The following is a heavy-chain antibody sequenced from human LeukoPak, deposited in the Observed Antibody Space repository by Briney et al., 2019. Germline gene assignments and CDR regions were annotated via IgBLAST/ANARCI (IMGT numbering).Heavy chain of an antibody. D-gene: IGHD1-26*01. CDR3: ARDGGSYHNPP. CDR2: INNRVST. Sequence: SETLSLTCAVYSGSFSGYYWSWIRQPPGRGLEWIGEINNRVSTNYNTSLKSRFTISVDTSKNQFSLKLSSVTGADTAVYDCARDGGSYHNPPWGQGTLVTVSS. V-gene: IGHV4-34*01. J-gene: IGHJ5*02. CDR1: SGSFSGYY.